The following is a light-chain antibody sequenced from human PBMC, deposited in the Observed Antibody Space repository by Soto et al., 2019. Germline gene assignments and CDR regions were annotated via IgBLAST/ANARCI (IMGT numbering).Light chain of an antibody. J-gene: IGLJ1*01. CDR3: QSYDRSLSGLV. Sequence: SVLTQPPSVSGAPGQRVTISCTGSSSNIGAGYDVHWYQQLPGTAPKLLIYGNSNRPSGVPDRFSGSKSGTSASLAITGLQAEDEADYYCQSYDRSLSGLVFGTGTKVTVL. V-gene: IGLV1-40*01. CDR2: GNS. CDR1: SSNIGAGYD.